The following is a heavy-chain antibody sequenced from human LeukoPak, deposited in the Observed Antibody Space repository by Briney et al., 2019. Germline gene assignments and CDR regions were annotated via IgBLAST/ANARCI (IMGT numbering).Heavy chain of an antibody. CDR3: ARDPRAVDV. V-gene: IGHV4-4*07. J-gene: IGHJ6*02. Sequence: SETLSLTCTVSGGSISSYYWSWLRQSAGKGLEWIGRIYSSGSTNYNPSFTSRVTMSVDTPKNQFSLRLSSVTAADTAVYYCARDPRAVDVWGQGTTVTVSS. CDR1: GGSISSYY. CDR2: IYSSGST.